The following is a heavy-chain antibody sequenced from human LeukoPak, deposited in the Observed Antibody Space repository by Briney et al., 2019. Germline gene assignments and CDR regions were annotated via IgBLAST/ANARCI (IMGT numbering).Heavy chain of an antibody. CDR1: GFTFSSYA. V-gene: IGHV3-48*03. D-gene: IGHD3-10*02. J-gene: IGHJ6*04. CDR2: ISSSGSTI. CDR3: AELGITMIGGV. Sequence: PGGSLRLSCAGSGFTFSSYAMHWARQAPGKGLEWVSYISSSGSTIYYADSVKGRFTISRDNAKNSLYLQMNSLRAEDTAVYYCAELGITMIGGVWGKGTTVTISS.